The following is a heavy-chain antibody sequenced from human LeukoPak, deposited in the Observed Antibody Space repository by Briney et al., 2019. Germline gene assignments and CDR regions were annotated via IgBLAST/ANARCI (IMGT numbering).Heavy chain of an antibody. J-gene: IGHJ3*02. Sequence: ASVKVSCKASGYTFTSYDINWVRQATGQGLEWMGWMNPNSGNTDYAQKLQGRVTMTTDTSTSTAYMELRSLRSDDTAVYYCARARFVTTVFDIWGQGTMVTVSS. D-gene: IGHD1-14*01. CDR1: GYTFTSYD. CDR2: MNPNSGNT. CDR3: ARARFVTTVFDI. V-gene: IGHV1-8*02.